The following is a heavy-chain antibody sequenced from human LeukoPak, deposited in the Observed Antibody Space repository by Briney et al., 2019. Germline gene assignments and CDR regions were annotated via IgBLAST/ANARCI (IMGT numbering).Heavy chain of an antibody. CDR3: ARSRQWLDS. CDR1: GGSISSYY. J-gene: IGHJ4*02. V-gene: IGHV4-59*01. CDR2: IYYSGST. Sequence: SETLSLTCTVSGGSISSYYWSWIRQPPGKGLEWIGNIYYSGSTNYNPSLKSRVTISVDTSKNQFSLKLSSVTAADTAVYYCARSRQWLDSWGQGTLVTVSS. D-gene: IGHD6-19*01.